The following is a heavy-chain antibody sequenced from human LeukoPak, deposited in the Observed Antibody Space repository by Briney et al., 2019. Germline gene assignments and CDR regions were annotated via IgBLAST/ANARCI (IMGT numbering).Heavy chain of an antibody. V-gene: IGHV4-31*03. CDR3: ARVRGYSYGLGLDP. CDR2: IYYSGSI. Sequence: SETLSLTCTVSGGSISSGGYYWSWIRQHPGRGLEWIGYIYYSGSIYYNPSLKSRVTISVDTSKNQFSLKLSSVTAADTAVYYCARVRGYSYGLGLDPWGQGTLVTVSS. CDR1: GGSISSGGYY. D-gene: IGHD5-18*01. J-gene: IGHJ5*02.